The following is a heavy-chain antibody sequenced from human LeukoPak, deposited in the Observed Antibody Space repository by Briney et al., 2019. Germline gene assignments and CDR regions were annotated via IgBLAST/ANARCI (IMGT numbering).Heavy chain of an antibody. CDR2: IYHSGST. CDR3: ARGANWGSDY. CDR1: GGSISSGSYS. D-gene: IGHD7-27*01. J-gene: IGHJ4*02. V-gene: IGHV4-30-2*01. Sequence: SQTLSLTCAVSGGSISSGSYSWSWIRQPPGKGLEWIGYIYHSGSTYYNPSLKSRVTISVDRSKNQFSLKLSSVTAADTAVYYCARGANWGSDYWGQGTLVTVSS.